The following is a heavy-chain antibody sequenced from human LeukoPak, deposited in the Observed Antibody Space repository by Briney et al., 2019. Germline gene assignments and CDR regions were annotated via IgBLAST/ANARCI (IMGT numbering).Heavy chain of an antibody. CDR3: ALDSHYGMDD. V-gene: IGHV3-53*04. Sequence: GGSLRLSSAASGFTVSGIYMSWVRQAPGKGLEWVSVIYNSGGTYYADSVKGRFTIARHQSKNMLYLQMNSLRAEDTAVYYCALDSHYGMDDWGQGTTVTVSS. J-gene: IGHJ6*02. CDR1: GFTVSGIY. D-gene: IGHD3-9*01. CDR2: IYNSGGT.